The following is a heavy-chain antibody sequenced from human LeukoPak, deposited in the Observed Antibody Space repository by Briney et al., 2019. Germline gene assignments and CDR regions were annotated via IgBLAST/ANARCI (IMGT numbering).Heavy chain of an antibody. CDR2: IHYSGST. CDR1: GGSISSSSYY. J-gene: IGHJ4*02. Sequence: SETLSLTCTVSGGSISSSSYYWAWIRQPPGKGLEWIGSIHYSGSTYYNPSLQSRVTISINTSKNQFSLKLTSVTAADTAVYYCARAGGSGLIDYWGQGTLVTVSS. V-gene: IGHV4-39*07. CDR3: ARAGGSGLIDY. D-gene: IGHD6-19*01.